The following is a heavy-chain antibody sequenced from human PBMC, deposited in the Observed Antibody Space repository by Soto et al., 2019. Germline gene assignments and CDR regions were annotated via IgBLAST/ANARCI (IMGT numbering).Heavy chain of an antibody. CDR2: IYYSGST. Sequence: QLQLQESGPGLVKPSETLSLTCTVSGGSISSSSYYWGWIRQPPGKGLEWIGSIYYSGSTYYNPSLRRGVPISVDTVKNQFALQSSSVTDADTAVYYGARLSKDYSNYADAFDNWVQGTMVTVSS. V-gene: IGHV4-39*01. CDR3: ARLSKDYSNYADAFDN. CDR1: GGSISSSSYY. D-gene: IGHD4-4*01. J-gene: IGHJ3*02.